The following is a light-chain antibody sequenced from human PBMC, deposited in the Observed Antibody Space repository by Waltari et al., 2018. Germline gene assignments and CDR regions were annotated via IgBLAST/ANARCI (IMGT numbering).Light chain of an antibody. CDR3: QQSYNWPRT. CDR1: QSISSY. Sequence: NALTPPPATLSFSLAVRSTPSCRSSQSISSYLAWYQQKPGQAPRLLICDGANRATGIPARCSGSGSKTEFTLTIASLEPEDSAVYYCQQSYNWPRTFGQGTKVEIK. CDR2: DGA. V-gene: IGKV3-11*01. J-gene: IGKJ1*01.